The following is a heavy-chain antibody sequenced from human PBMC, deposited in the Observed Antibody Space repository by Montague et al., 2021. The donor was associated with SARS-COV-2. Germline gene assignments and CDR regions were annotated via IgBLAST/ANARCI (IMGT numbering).Heavy chain of an antibody. D-gene: IGHD1-14*01. CDR2: VHVSGST. Sequence: SETLSLTCTVSGGSLSSYYCRWVRHPPGTGLEWMGYVHVSGSTISNPSLSSRVTIPVDTSKNQYSLKMSSVTAADTAVYYCARHDNRAGRFDISGTGTKVIVFS. V-gene: IGHV4-59*08. CDR3: ARHDNRAGRFDI. CDR1: GGSLSSYY. J-gene: IGHJ3*02.